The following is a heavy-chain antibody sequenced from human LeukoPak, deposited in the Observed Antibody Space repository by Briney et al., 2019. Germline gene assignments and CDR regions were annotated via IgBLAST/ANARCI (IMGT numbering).Heavy chain of an antibody. CDR3: ARGGNYYYY. CDR1: GGSNSCYY. D-gene: IGHD1-26*01. V-gene: IGHV4-59*01. Sequence: SETLSLTCTLSGGSNSCYYWSWIRQPPGKGLEWIGYIYYSGSTKYNPSLKSRVTISLDTSKNQFSLKLSSVTAADTAVYHCARGGNYYYYWGQGTLVTVSS. CDR2: IYYSGST. J-gene: IGHJ4*02.